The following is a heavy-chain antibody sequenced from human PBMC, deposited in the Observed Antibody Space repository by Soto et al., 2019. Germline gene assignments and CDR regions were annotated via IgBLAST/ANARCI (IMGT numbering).Heavy chain of an antibody. CDR2: IYYSGST. V-gene: IGHV4-59*01. CDR3: ARAGVLRYFGSV. J-gene: IGHJ6*02. D-gene: IGHD3-9*01. Sequence: SETLSLTCTFSGGSIRSYYWSLIRQPPGKGLEWIGNIYYSGSTNYNPSLKSRVTLSVDTSKNQFSLKVTSVTAADTAVYYCARAGVLRYFGSVWGQGTTVTVSS. CDR1: GGSIRSYY.